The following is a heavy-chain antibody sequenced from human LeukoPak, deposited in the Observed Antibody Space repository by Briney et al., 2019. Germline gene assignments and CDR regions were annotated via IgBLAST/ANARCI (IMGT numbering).Heavy chain of an antibody. Sequence: PGGSLRLSCAASGFTFSDYGMHWVRQAPGKGLEWVAVISYDGNSEYYADSVKGRFSISRDNSKDTLYLQMNSLRPEDTAVYYCAKRQSTSCYAPGAKGPLVPVPS. V-gene: IGHV3-30*18. J-gene: IGHJ5*02. CDR1: GFTFSDYG. CDR3: AKRQSTSCYAP. D-gene: IGHD2-2*01. CDR2: ISYDGNSE.